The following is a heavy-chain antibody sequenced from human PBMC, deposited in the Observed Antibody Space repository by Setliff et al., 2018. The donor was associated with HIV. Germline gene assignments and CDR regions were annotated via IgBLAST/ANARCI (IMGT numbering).Heavy chain of an antibody. CDR2: IYITGDT. J-gene: IGHJ6*03. CDR1: GGSINRGTYY. V-gene: IGHV4-61*09. CDR3: ARRGSGFFHYYYYMDV. D-gene: IGHD3-10*01. Sequence: SETLSLTCSVSGGSINRGTYYWTWIRQSAGKGLEWIGHIYITGDTDYNPSLKSRVTISVDTSKNQFSLKLSSVTAADRAVYYCARRGSGFFHYYYYMDVWGKGTTVTVSS.